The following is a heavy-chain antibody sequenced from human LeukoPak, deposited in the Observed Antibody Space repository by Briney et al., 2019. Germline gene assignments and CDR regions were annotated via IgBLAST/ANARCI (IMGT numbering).Heavy chain of an antibody. CDR3: ARVGDSSSVGALDY. D-gene: IGHD6-13*01. CDR1: GFTFSSYW. CDR2: INSDGSST. V-gene: IGHV3-74*01. J-gene: IGHJ4*02. Sequence: PGGSLRLSCAASGFTFSSYWMHWVRQAPGKGLVWVSRINSDGSSTSYADSVKGRFTISRDNTKNTLYLRMNSLRAEDTSVYYCARVGDSSSVGALDYWGQGTLVTVPS.